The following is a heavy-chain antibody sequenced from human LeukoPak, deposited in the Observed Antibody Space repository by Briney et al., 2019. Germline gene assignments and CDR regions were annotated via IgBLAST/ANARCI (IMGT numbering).Heavy chain of an antibody. Sequence: PSETLSLTCTVSGGSVSSDTYYWAWIRQPPGKGLEWIGSIHYSGTTYYNPSLKSRVTISVDTSKNQFSLKLSSVTAADTAVYYCARPGYYYGSGSHHLFDYWGQGTLVTVSS. CDR1: GGSVSSDTYY. D-gene: IGHD3-10*01. V-gene: IGHV4-39*01. CDR3: ARPGYYYGSGSHHLFDY. J-gene: IGHJ4*02. CDR2: IHYSGTT.